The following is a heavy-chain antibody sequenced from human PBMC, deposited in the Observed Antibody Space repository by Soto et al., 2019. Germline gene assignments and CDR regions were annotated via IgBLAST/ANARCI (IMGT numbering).Heavy chain of an antibody. CDR1: GFRFDEYA. Sequence: QLVESGGGLVQSGRSLRLSCVASGFRFDEYAIHWVRQAPGKGLEWVSGISWDSGSINYAGAVRGRFIVSRDNAKNSLYLHMTSLRSEDTAFYYCAKIVTRHSLVPVFDQWGQGALVSVSS. CDR2: ISWDSGSI. V-gene: IGHV3-9*01. J-gene: IGHJ4*02. D-gene: IGHD2-21*01. CDR3: AKIVTRHSLVPVFDQ.